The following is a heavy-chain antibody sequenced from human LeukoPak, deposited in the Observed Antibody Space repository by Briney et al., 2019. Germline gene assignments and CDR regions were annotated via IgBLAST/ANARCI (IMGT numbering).Heavy chain of an antibody. CDR1: GFPFSSYA. CDR3: AKRSYGWVYDY. CDR2: ISGSGGST. Sequence: GGPLRLSCAASGFPFSSYAMSWVRQAPGKGLEWVSAISGSGGSTYYADSGKGLLTISRDYSKNTLYLQMNSRGAEDTAVYYCAKRSYGWVYDYWGQGTLVTVSS. J-gene: IGHJ4*02. V-gene: IGHV3-23*01. D-gene: IGHD5-18*01.